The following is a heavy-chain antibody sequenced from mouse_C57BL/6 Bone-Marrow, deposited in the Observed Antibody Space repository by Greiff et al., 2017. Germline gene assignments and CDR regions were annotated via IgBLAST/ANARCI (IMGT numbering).Heavy chain of an antibody. D-gene: IGHD1-1*01. J-gene: IGHJ1*03. Sequence: VQLQQPGAELVMPGASVKLSCKASGYTFTSYWMHWVKQRPGQGLEWIGEIDPSDSYTTYHQQFKGKSTLTVDKSSRTAYMQLSSLTYEDSAVYYCARRGDYDGSSYWYFDVWGTGTTVTVSS. V-gene: IGHV1-69*01. CDR2: IDPSDSYT. CDR1: GYTFTSYW. CDR3: ARRGDYDGSSYWYFDV.